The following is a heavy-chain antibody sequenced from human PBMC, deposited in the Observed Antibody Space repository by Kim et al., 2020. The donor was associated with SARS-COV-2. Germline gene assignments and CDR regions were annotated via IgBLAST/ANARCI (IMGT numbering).Heavy chain of an antibody. CDR2: IYYSGST. D-gene: IGHD1-1*01. J-gene: IGHJ5*02. V-gene: IGHV4-59*01. CDR1: GGSISSYY. CDR3: ACTTGTTGWFDP. Sequence: SETLSLTCTVSGGSISSYYWSWIRQPPGKGLEWIGYIYYSGSTNYNPSLKSRVTISVDTSKNQFSLKLSSVTAADTAVYYCACTTGTTGWFDPWGQGTLVTVSS.